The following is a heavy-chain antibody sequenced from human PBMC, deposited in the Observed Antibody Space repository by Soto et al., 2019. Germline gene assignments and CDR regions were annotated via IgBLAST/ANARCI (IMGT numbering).Heavy chain of an antibody. J-gene: IGHJ6*02. V-gene: IGHV1-69*01. CDR3: ARNKEDYYYYGMDV. Sequence: QVQRVQSGPEVKKPGPSLKVSCKASGATFSSYAISWVRQAPGQGLEWMGGIIPIFGTANYAQKFQGRVTITADESTSTAYMELSSLRSEDTAVYYCARNKEDYYYYGMDVWGRGTTVTVSS. CDR2: IIPIFGTA. CDR1: GATFSSYA.